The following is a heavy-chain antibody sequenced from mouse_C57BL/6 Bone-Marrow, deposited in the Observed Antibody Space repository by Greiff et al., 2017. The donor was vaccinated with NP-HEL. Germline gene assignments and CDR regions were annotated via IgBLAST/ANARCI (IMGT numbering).Heavy chain of an antibody. J-gene: IGHJ4*01. CDR1: GFTFSDYG. Sequence: EVNLVESGGGLVKPGGSLKLSCAASGFTFSDYGMHWVRQAPEKGLEWVAYISSGSSTIYYADTVKGRFTISRDNAKNTLFLQMTSLRSEDTAMYYCARGRTTVTMDYWGQGTSVTVSS. CDR2: ISSGSSTI. D-gene: IGHD1-1*01. V-gene: IGHV5-17*01. CDR3: ARGRTTVTMDY.